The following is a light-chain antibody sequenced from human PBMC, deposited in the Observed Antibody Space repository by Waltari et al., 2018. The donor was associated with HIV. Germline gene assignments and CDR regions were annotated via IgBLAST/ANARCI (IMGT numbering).Light chain of an antibody. CDR2: RNT. CDR3: AAWDDSLSGRV. V-gene: IGLV1-47*01. CDR1: RSNLGSNS. Sequence: QSVLTQPPSASGTPGQRVPISCSGSRSNLGSNSVYWYQQLPGTAPKLLIYRNTQRPSGVPDRFSGSKSGTSASLAISGLRSEDEADYYCAAWDDSLSGRVFGTGTKVTVL. J-gene: IGLJ1*01.